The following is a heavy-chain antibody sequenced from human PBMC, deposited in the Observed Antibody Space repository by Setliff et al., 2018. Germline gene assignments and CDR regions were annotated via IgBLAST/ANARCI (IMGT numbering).Heavy chain of an antibody. Sequence: VASVKVSCKASGYTFTGYYMHWVRQAPGQGLEWMGWINPNSGGTNYAQEFQGWVTMTRDTSISTAYMELSRLRSDDTAVYYCARGPRITIFGVVSLSLYGMDVWGQGTTVTVSS. V-gene: IGHV1-2*04. CDR2: INPNSGGT. D-gene: IGHD3-3*01. J-gene: IGHJ6*02. CDR3: ARGPRITIFGVVSLSLYGMDV. CDR1: GYTFTGYY.